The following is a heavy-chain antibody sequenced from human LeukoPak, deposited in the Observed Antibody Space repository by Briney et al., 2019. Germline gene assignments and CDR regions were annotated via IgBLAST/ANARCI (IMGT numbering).Heavy chain of an antibody. CDR1: GYTFSDFN. D-gene: IGHD3-22*01. CDR2: ISVGSSYS. J-gene: IGHJ4*02. Sequence: PSGTLRLSCAASGYTFSDFNVNWVRQAPGKGLEWVSSISVGSSYSYYADSVRGRFTISRDDARDSLFLQMNSLRAEDTAVYFCVRLRRNNDRSGYYYYYDYWGQGTLVTVSS. CDR3: VRLRRNNDRSGYYYYYDY. V-gene: IGHV3-21*01.